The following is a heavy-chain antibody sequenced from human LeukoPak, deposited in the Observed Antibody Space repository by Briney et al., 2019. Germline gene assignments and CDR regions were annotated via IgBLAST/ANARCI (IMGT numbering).Heavy chain of an antibody. V-gene: IGHV3-66*01. CDR2: IYSGGST. CDR1: GFTVSSNY. J-gene: IGHJ4*02. Sequence: GGSLRLSCAASGFTVSSNYMSWVRQAPGKGLEWVSVIYSGGSTYYADSVKGRFTISRVNSKNTLYLQMNSLRAEDTAVYYCARDPVPYYYDSSARDYWGQGTLVTVSS. D-gene: IGHD3-22*01. CDR3: ARDPVPYYYDSSARDY.